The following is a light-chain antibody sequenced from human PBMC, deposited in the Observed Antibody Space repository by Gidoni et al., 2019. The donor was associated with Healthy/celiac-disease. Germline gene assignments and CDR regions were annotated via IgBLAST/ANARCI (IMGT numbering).Light chain of an antibody. J-gene: IGKJ5*01. Sequence: IVLTQSPATLSLSQGERSTLSCRASESVSSYLACYQHKPGQAPRLLIYDASNRATGIPARFSVSVSVTDFTLTISSLEPEDFAVYYCQQRSNWPPITFGQGTRLEIK. CDR3: QQRSNWPPIT. CDR1: ESVSSY. CDR2: DAS. V-gene: IGKV3-11*01.